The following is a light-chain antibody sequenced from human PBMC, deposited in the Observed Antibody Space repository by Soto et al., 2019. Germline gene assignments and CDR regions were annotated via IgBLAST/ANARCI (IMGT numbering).Light chain of an antibody. V-gene: IGKV3-20*01. CDR2: DAS. Sequence: DIVLTQSPGTLSLSPGERASLSCRARKRVDKTYLDWYQQKPGQALRLLICDASSRATGIPDRFGGSGSGTYFTLTISRLDAEDCAYYCCQHYTISPLTFGGGTKVEIK. CDR1: KRVDKTY. CDR3: QHYTISPLT. J-gene: IGKJ4*01.